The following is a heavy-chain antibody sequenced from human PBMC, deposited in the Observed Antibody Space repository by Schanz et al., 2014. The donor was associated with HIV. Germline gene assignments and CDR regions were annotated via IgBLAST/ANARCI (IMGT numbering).Heavy chain of an antibody. J-gene: IGHJ3*02. Sequence: VQLVESGGGVVQPGGSLRLSCVVSGFTLKTYAMTWVRQAPGKGLEWVSGISISGHSTYYADSVKGRFTISRDISKNTLYLQMYSLRAEDTAVYYCAKDGSWEAFDAFDIWGQGTMVTVSS. CDR2: ISISGHST. CDR3: AKDGSWEAFDAFDI. V-gene: IGHV3-23*04. D-gene: IGHD1-26*01. CDR1: GFTLKTYA.